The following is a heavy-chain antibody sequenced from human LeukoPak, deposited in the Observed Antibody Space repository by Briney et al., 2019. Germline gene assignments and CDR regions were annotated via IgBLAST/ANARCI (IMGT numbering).Heavy chain of an antibody. D-gene: IGHD2-21*01. J-gene: IGHJ6*02. CDR2: INPNSGNA. V-gene: IGHV1-2*02. CDR1: GYTFTSYY. CDR3: AREVVVIGASRNYYNGLDV. Sequence: ASVRVSCKASGYTFTSYYYHWVRQAPGQGLEWMGWINPNSGNADYPQRFQGRVTLTRDTPISTVYMEVSSLTSDDSAIYYCAREVVVIGASRNYYNGLDVWGQGTTVTVSS.